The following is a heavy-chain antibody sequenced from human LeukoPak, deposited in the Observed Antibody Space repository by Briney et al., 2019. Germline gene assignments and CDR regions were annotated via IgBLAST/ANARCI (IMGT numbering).Heavy chain of an antibody. J-gene: IGHJ4*02. CDR3: ARDPPNYDILTGYYKNYFDY. CDR2: ISSSGSTI. D-gene: IGHD3-9*01. Sequence: PGGSLRLSCAASGFTFSSYEMNWVRQAPGKGLEWVSYISSSGSTIYYADSVKGRFTISRDNAKNSLHLQMNSLRAEDTAVYYCARDPPNYDILTGYYKNYFDYWGQGTLVAASS. CDR1: GFTFSSYE. V-gene: IGHV3-48*03.